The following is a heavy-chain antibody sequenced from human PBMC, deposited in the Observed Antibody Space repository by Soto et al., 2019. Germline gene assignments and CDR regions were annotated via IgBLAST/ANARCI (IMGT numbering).Heavy chain of an antibody. D-gene: IGHD3-3*01. CDR2: VTPNRGNT. V-gene: IGHV1-8*01. CDR1: GYTFTSYD. Sequence: QVQLVQSGAEVKKPGASVKVSCKASGYTFTSYDINWVRQATGQGLEWMGWVTPNRGNTGYAQKFQGRDTMTRNASLSTADMELSSLRSEDTAVSYFARGALSRFLECLLPFDYWGQGTLVTVSS. CDR3: ARGALSRFLECLLPFDY. J-gene: IGHJ4*02.